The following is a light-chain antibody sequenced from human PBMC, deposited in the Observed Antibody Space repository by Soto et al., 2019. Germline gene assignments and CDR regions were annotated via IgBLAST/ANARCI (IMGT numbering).Light chain of an antibody. CDR3: QRYGSSIT. CDR1: QSIPTNY. CDR2: DAS. V-gene: IGKV3-20*01. Sequence: ESVLTQSPGTLSVSPGERATLSCRAGQSIPTNYLAWYQQRFGQAPRLLIYDASSRATGIPDRFSGSGSGTDFTLTLSRLEPEDFAVYYCQRYGSSITFGQGTRLEIK. J-gene: IGKJ5*01.